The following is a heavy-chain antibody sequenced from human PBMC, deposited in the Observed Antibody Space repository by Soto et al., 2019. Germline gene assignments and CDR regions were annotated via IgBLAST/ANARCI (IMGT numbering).Heavy chain of an antibody. Sequence: SETLSLTCTVSGGSISSGDYYWSWIRQPPGKGLEWIGYIYYSGSTYYNPSLKSRVTISVDTSKNQFSLKLSSVTAADTAVYYCARGSEHDYGGSHEHYYYYGMDVWGQGTTVT. CDR1: GGSISSGDYY. V-gene: IGHV4-30-4*01. D-gene: IGHD4-17*01. CDR2: IYYSGST. J-gene: IGHJ6*02. CDR3: ARGSEHDYGGSHEHYYYYGMDV.